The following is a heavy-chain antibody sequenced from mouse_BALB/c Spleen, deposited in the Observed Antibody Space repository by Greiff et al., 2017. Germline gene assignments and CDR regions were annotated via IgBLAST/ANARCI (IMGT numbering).Heavy chain of an antibody. D-gene: IGHD1-1*01. CDR1: GFSLTSYG. CDR2: IWAGGST. CDR3: ARDRGYYGSSYDAMDY. Sequence: VKRMESGPGLVAPSQSLSITCTVSGFSLTSYGVHWVRQPPGKGLEWLGVIWAGGSTNYNSALMSRLSISKDNSKSQVFLKMNSLQTDVTAMYYCARDRGYYGSSYDAMDYWGQGTSVTVSS. J-gene: IGHJ4*01. V-gene: IGHV2-9*02.